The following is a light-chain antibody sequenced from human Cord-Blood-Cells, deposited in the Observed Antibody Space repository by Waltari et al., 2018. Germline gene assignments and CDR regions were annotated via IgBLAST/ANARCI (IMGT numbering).Light chain of an antibody. V-gene: IGLV6-57*03. Sequence: NFMLTQPHSVSESPGKTVTISCTRSSGSIASNYVQWYQQRPGSAPTTVVYEDNQRPSWVPDRVSGSIDSSSDSASLAISGLKTEDEADYYCQSYDSSNSWVFGGGTKLTVL. CDR2: EDN. CDR1: SGSIASNY. CDR3: QSYDSSNSWV. J-gene: IGLJ3*02.